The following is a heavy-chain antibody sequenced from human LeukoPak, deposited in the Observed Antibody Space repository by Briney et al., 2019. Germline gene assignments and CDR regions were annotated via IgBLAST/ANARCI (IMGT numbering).Heavy chain of an antibody. D-gene: IGHD1-26*01. V-gene: IGHV3-48*01. CDR3: AYSGSYGVY. CDR1: RVMASDTN. J-gene: IGHJ4*02. Sequence: PGGSLRLSSAASRVMASDTNTRGVSKAPGRGVEWVSYISSRSSTIYDADSVKGRFTISRDNAKKSVYLQMNSLRAEDTAVFYCAYSGSYGVYWGQGTMVTVSS. CDR2: ISSRSSTI.